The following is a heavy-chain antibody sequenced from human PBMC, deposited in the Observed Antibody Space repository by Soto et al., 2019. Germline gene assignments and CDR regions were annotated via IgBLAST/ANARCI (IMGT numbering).Heavy chain of an antibody. Sequence: ASVKVSCKASGYTFTGYYMHWVRQAPGQGLEWMGWINPNSGGTNYAQKFQGWVTMTRDTSISTAYMELSRLRSDDTAVYYCARLPFPVLLYCTNGVCYDDYWGQGTLVTVSS. CDR3: ARLPFPVLLYCTNGVCYDDY. J-gene: IGHJ4*02. D-gene: IGHD2-8*01. CDR1: GYTFTGYY. V-gene: IGHV1-2*04. CDR2: INPNSGGT.